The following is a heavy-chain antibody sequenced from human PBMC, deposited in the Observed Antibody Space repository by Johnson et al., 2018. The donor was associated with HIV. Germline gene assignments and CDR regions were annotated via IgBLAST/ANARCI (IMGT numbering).Heavy chain of an antibody. Sequence: QVQLVESGGGLIQPGGSLRLSCAASGFTFSSYAMHWVRQAPGKGLEWVAVISYDGSNKYYADSMKGRFIISRDNSKNMLYLHMNSLRPEDTGLYYCAKDIASGYTNGGTLDIWGQGTMVTVSS. CDR1: GFTFSSYA. D-gene: IGHD6-19*01. J-gene: IGHJ3*02. CDR2: ISYDGSNK. V-gene: IGHV3-30*14. CDR3: AKDIASGYTNGGTLDI.